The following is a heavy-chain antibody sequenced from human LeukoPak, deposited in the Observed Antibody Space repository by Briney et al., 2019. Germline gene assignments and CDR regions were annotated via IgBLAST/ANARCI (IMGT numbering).Heavy chain of an antibody. CDR2: ISTKGGST. V-gene: IGHV3-64*02. D-gene: IGHD6-19*01. Sequence: GGSLRLSCVASGFTFSSHGMYWVRQAPGKGLESVAAISTKGGSTSYADSVKGRMTISRDDSKNTLFLQMGSLTTDDMGLYFCARDRSGAFDYWGQGTLVTVSS. CDR1: GFTFSSHG. J-gene: IGHJ4*02. CDR3: ARDRSGAFDY.